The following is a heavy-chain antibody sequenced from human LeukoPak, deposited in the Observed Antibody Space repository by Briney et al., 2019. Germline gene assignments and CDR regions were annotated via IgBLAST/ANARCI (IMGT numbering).Heavy chain of an antibody. Sequence: GGSLRLSCAASGFTFSNAWMGWVRQAPGKGLEWVGRIKSKTDGGTTDYAAPVKGRFTISRDDSKNTLYLQMNSLKTEDTAVYYCTTTPPDYDFWSGPPVWGQGTVVTVSS. CDR2: IKSKTDGGTT. V-gene: IGHV3-15*01. CDR3: TTTPPDYDFWSGPPV. D-gene: IGHD3-3*01. J-gene: IGHJ3*01. CDR1: GFTFSNAW.